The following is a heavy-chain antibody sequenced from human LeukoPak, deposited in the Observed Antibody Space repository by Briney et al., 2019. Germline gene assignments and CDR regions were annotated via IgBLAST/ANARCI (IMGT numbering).Heavy chain of an antibody. D-gene: IGHD4-17*01. CDR1: GFTFSSYS. J-gene: IGHJ1*01. CDR2: ISSSSSTI. CDR3: ARENSYDYGDYILAEYFQH. V-gene: IGHV3-48*02. Sequence: GGSLRLSCAASGFTFSSYSMNWVRQAPGKGLERVSYISSSSSTIYYADSVKGRFTISRDNAKNSLYLQMNSLRDEDTAVYYCARENSYDYGDYILAEYFQHWGQGTLVTVSS.